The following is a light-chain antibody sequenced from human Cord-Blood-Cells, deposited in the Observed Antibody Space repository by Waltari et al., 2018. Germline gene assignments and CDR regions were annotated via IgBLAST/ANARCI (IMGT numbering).Light chain of an antibody. CDR3: QQYKKWPPRAVT. V-gene: IGKV3-15*01. Sequence: DIVMTQSPATLSVSPGERATLSCRGSQSVSSNLAWYQQKPGQAPRLLIYGASTRATGIPARFSGSGCGREFTLTISSLQSEEFAVYYGQQYKKWPPRAVTFGPGTKVDIK. J-gene: IGKJ3*01. CDR2: GAS. CDR1: QSVSSN.